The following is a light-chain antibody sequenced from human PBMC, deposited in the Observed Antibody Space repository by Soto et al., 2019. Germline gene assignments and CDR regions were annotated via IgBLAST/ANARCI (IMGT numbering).Light chain of an antibody. J-gene: IGKJ2*01. Sequence: DIQMTQSPTTLSASVGDRVTITCRASHSLIKWLAWYQQKPGKAPKLLIYEASTLQSGVPSRFSGSGFGTEFTLTISSLEPEDFAVYYCQQRSNWPPYTFGQGTKLEIK. CDR2: EAS. CDR3: QQRSNWPPYT. CDR1: HSLIKW. V-gene: IGKV1-5*03.